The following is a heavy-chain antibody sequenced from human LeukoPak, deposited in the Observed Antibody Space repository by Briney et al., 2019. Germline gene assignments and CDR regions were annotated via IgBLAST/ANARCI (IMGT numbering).Heavy chain of an antibody. J-gene: IGHJ4*02. V-gene: IGHV3-30*03. CDR3: ARDHRYSSWD. D-gene: IGHD5-18*01. CDR1: GFTFSSYG. CDR2: ISYDGSNK. Sequence: SGGSLRLSCAASGFTFSSYGMHWVRQAPGKGLEWVAVISYDGSNKYYADSVKGRFTISRDNAKNSLYLQMNSLRAEDTAVYYCARDHRYSSWDWGQGTLVIVSS.